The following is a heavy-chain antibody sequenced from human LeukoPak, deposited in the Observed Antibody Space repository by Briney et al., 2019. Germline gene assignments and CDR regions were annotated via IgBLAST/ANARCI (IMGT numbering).Heavy chain of an antibody. Sequence: GSLRLSCAASGFTFSSYNMNWVRQAPGKGLEWVSSITSSSSHIYYADSVRGRFTISRDNDLQMDSLRDEDTAVYYCARDPYGGSYVDYYYYYYRGVWGKGTTVTISS. D-gene: IGHD3-16*01. J-gene: IGHJ6*03. CDR1: GFTFSSYN. CDR2: ITSSSSHI. CDR3: ARDPYGGSYVDYYYYYYRGV. V-gene: IGHV3-21*01.